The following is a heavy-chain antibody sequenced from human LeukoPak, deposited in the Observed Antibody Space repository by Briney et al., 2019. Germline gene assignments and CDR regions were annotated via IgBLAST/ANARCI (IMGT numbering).Heavy chain of an antibody. Sequence: GASVKVSCKASGYTFTGYYIYWVRQAPGQGLEWMGWINTNSGGTSYAQKFQGRVTMTRDMSTSTVYMELSSLRSEDTAVYYCARGAWIQLESPFDPWGQGTLVTVSS. V-gene: IGHV1-2*02. CDR3: ARGAWIQLESPFDP. CDR2: INTNSGGT. CDR1: GYTFTGYY. D-gene: IGHD5-18*01. J-gene: IGHJ5*02.